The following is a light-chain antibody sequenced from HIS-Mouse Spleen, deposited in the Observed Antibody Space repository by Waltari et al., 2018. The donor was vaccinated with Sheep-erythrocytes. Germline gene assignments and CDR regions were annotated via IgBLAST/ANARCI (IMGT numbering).Light chain of an antibody. CDR1: ALPKKY. Sequence: SYELTQPPSVSVSLGQMARTTCSGEALPKKYAYWYQQKPGQFPVLVIYKDSERPSRIPERFSGSSSGTIVTLTISGVQAADAADYYCLSADSSGTYYVCGTGTKVTVL. CDR3: LSADSSGTYYV. J-gene: IGLJ1*01. CDR2: KDS. V-gene: IGLV3-16*01.